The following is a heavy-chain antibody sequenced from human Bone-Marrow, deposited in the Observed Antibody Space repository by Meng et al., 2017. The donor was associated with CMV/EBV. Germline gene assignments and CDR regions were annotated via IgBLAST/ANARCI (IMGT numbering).Heavy chain of an antibody. CDR2: INTYNGNT. CDR1: FTRNG. CDR3: ARDLGHCGWTRCNRNWFGP. V-gene: IGHV1-18*01. Sequence: FTRNGHSWVRQAPGQGLEWLGWINTYNGNTHYAQKLQGRLTITTDTSTSTIYMELRSLGADDTAMYYCARDLGHCGWTRCNRNWFGPWGQGTLVTVSS. D-gene: IGHD2-21*01. J-gene: IGHJ5*02.